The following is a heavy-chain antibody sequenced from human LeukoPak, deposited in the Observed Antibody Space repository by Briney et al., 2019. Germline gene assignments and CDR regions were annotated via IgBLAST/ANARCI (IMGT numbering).Heavy chain of an antibody. J-gene: IGHJ4*02. D-gene: IGHD3-3*01. CDR1: GFTFNTYA. Sequence: PGGSLRLSCAASGFTFNTYAMSWVRQAPGKGLEWVSTIYTTHFTYHADSVKGRFTVSRDDSKNTLYLQMNSLRAEDTALYYCAKDFWSGSPRPYYFDYWGQGTLVTVPS. V-gene: IGHV3-23*01. CDR3: AKDFWSGSPRPYYFDY. CDR2: IYTTHFT.